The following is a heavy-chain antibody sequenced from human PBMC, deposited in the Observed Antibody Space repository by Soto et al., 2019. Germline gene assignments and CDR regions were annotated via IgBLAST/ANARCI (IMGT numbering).Heavy chain of an antibody. CDR2: IYWDDDK. CDR1: GFSLSTSGVG. CDR3: AHHPYYGLAPYSFDY. J-gene: IGHJ4*02. Sequence: QITLKESGPTLVKPTQTLTLTCTFSGFSLSTSGVGVGWIRQPPGKALEWLADIYWDDDKRSSSSLKSRLTITKDTSKNQVVLTMTNMDPVDTATYYCAHHPYYGLAPYSFDYWGQGILVTVSS. V-gene: IGHV2-5*02. D-gene: IGHD3-10*01.